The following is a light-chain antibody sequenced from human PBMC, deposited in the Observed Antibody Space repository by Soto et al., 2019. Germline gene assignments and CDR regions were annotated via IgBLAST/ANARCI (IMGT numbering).Light chain of an antibody. CDR3: QQYNSYSPT. CDR1: QSISSW. V-gene: IGKV1-5*01. J-gene: IGKJ1*01. Sequence: DLQMPQSPSTLSASVGDRGTITCRASQSISSWLAWYQQKPGKAPKLLIYDASSLESGVPSRFSGSGSGTEFTLTISSLQPDDFATYYCQQYNSYSPTFGQGTKVDIK. CDR2: DAS.